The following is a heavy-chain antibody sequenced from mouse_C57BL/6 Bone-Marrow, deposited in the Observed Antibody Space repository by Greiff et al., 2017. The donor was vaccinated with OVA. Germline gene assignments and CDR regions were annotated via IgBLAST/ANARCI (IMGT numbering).Heavy chain of an antibody. CDR3: TRWNSNYGYFDV. CDR2: IDPETGGT. CDR1: GYTFTDYE. J-gene: IGHJ1*03. Sequence: QVQLKESGAELVRPGASVTLSCKASGYTFTDYEMHWVKQTPVHGLEWIGAIDPETGGTAYNQKFKGKATLTADKSSSTAYMALRSLTSEDAAVYFYTRWNSNYGYFDVWGTGTTVTVSS. D-gene: IGHD2-5*01. V-gene: IGHV1-15*01.